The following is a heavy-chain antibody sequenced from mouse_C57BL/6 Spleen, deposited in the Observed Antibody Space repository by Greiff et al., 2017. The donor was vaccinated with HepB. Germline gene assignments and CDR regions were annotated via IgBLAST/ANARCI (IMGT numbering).Heavy chain of an antibody. J-gene: IGHJ1*03. V-gene: IGHV1-85*01. D-gene: IGHD2-4*01. Sequence: VMLVESGPELVKPGASVKLSCKASGYTFTSYDINWVKQRPGQGLEWIGWIYPRDGSTKYNEKFKGKATLTVDTSSSTAYMELHSLTSEDSAVYFCARRGDYDGGYFDVWGTGTTVTVSS. CDR2: IYPRDGST. CDR3: ARRGDYDGGYFDV. CDR1: GYTFTSYD.